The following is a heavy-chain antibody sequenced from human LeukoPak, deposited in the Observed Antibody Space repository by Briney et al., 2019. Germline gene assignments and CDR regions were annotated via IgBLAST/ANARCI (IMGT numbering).Heavy chain of an antibody. V-gene: IGHV3-30*18. CDR3: AKESGSRSYGAYFPH. CDR1: GFTFSSHG. CDR2: ISYDGSTK. Sequence: PGGSLRLSCAASGFTFSSHGMQWVRQAPGKGLEWVAVISYDGSTKYYADSVKGRFTISRDNSKSTLYLQMNSLRAEDTAVYYRAKESGSRSYGAYFPHWGQGTLVTVSS. D-gene: IGHD6-13*01. J-gene: IGHJ1*01.